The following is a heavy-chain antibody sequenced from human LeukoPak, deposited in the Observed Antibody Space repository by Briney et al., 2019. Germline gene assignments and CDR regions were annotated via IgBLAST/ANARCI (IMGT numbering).Heavy chain of an antibody. Sequence: PSETLSLTCAVYGGSFSGYHWSWIRQPPGKGLEWIGEINHSGSTNYNPSLKSRVTISVDTSKNQFSLKLSSVTAEDTAVYYCARDLSGVTGYTYGRGIDYWGQGTLVTVSS. CDR2: INHSGST. D-gene: IGHD5-18*01. CDR1: GGSFSGYH. V-gene: IGHV4-34*01. J-gene: IGHJ4*02. CDR3: ARDLSGVTGYTYGRGIDY.